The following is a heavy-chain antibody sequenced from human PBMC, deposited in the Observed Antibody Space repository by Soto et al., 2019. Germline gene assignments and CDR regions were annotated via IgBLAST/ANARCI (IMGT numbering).Heavy chain of an antibody. CDR3: ARTGSIAAAGNDY. Sequence: ASVKVSCKVSGYTLTELFLHWVRQAPGKGLEWMGGFNPEDGETIYAQKFQGRVTITADESTSTAYMELSSLRSEDTAVYYCARTGSIAAAGNDYWGQGTLVTVSS. D-gene: IGHD6-13*01. CDR2: FNPEDGET. CDR1: GYTLTELF. V-gene: IGHV1-24*01. J-gene: IGHJ4*01.